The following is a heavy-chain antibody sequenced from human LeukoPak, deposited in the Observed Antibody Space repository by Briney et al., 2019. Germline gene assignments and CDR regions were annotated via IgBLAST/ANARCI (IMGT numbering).Heavy chain of an antibody. Sequence: ASVTVSCKASGYTFTSYGISWVRQAPGQGLEWMGWISAYNGNTNYAQKLQGRVTMTTDTFTSTAYMELRSLRSDDTAVYYCARWAPFTIAARFNYYYYMDVWGKGTTVTVSS. CDR1: GYTFTSYG. CDR3: ARWAPFTIAARFNYYYYMDV. V-gene: IGHV1-18*01. CDR2: ISAYNGNT. J-gene: IGHJ6*03. D-gene: IGHD6-6*01.